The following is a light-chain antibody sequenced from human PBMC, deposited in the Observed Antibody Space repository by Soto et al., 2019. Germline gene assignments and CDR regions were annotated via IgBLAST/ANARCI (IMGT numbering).Light chain of an antibody. Sequence: DIVMTQSPDSLAVSLGERATINCKSSQNILYSSNNKSPLGWYQQKPGQPPKLLLYWASTRESGVHDRFSGSGSGTEFTRTISNLQAEDVAVYYCQQYYTTPVTFGQGTKVEIK. CDR2: WAS. J-gene: IGKJ1*01. V-gene: IGKV4-1*01. CDR1: QNILYSSNNKSP. CDR3: QQYYTTPVT.